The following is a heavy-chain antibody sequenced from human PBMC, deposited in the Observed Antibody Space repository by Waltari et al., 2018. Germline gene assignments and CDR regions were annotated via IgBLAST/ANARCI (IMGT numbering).Heavy chain of an antibody. V-gene: IGHV4-38-2*02. J-gene: IGHJ4*02. CDR2: IYHSGST. CDR3: ARMGAARALGY. CDR1: GYSISSGYY. Sequence: QVQLQESGPGLVKPSETLSLTCTVSGYSISSGYYWGWIQQPPGKGLEWIGSIYHSGSTYYNPSLKSRVTISVDTSKNQFSLKLSSVTAADTAVYYCARMGAARALGYWGQGTLVTVSS. D-gene: IGHD3-16*01.